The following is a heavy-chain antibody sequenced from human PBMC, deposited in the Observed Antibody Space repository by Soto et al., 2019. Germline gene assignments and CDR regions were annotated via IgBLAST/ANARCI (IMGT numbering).Heavy chain of an antibody. Sequence: EVQLLESGGGLVQPGGSLRLSCAASGFTFSTYAMTWVRQAPGKGLEWVSDISDSGGSTYYADSVKGRFTISRDNSKNTLYLQMNSLRAEDTAVYYWATLWFGFLYYFANWGQGTLVTVSS. CDR2: ISDSGGST. D-gene: IGHD3-10*01. J-gene: IGHJ4*02. CDR1: GFTFSTYA. CDR3: ATLWFGFLYYFAN. V-gene: IGHV3-23*01.